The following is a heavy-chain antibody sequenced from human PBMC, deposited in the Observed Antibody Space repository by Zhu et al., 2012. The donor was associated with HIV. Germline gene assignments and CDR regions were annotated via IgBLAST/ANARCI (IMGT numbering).Heavy chain of an antibody. J-gene: IGHJ6*02. CDR2: INHTGNA. V-gene: IGHV4-34*01. D-gene: IGHD2-15*01. Sequence: QVQLQQWGAGLVKPSGTLSLGCTISGGSFSAYYWSWIRQSPGGGLGWIGEINHTGNATYNPSLKSRVTISMDTSKNQFSLKLTSVAAADAAVYYCARHQATILXYGGSPRTDYKYFNMDVWGQGTTITVSS. CDR3: ARHQATILXYGGSPRTDYKYFNMDV. CDR1: GGSFSAYY.